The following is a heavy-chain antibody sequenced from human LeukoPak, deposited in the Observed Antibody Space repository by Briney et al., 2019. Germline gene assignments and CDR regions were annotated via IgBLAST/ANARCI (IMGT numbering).Heavy chain of an antibody. J-gene: IGHJ6*02. V-gene: IGHV3-15*01. CDR3: TTAPYYTTDYGDYYYYYGMDV. CDR1: GFTFSNAW. D-gene: IGHD4-17*01. Sequence: PGGSLRLSCAASGFTFSNAWMSWVRQAPGKGLEWAGRIKSKTDGGTTDYAAPVKGRFTISRDDSKNTLYLQMNSLKTEDTAVYYCTTAPYYTTDYGDYYYYYGMDVWGQGTTVTVSS. CDR2: IKSKTDGGTT.